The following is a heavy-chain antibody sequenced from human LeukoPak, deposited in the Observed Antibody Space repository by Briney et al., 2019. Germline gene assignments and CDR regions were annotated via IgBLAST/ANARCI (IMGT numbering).Heavy chain of an antibody. V-gene: IGHV3-48*03. CDR3: ARGSGGYSGWFDP. CDR2: ISSSGSSM. Sequence: PGGSLSLSGAASGFTSSSYEMNWVRQAPGKGLEWVSYISSSGSSMYYADSVKGRFTISRDNAKNSLYLQMSSLRAEDTAVYYCARGSGGYSGWFDPWGQGTLVTVSS. D-gene: IGHD5-12*01. J-gene: IGHJ5*02. CDR1: GFTSSSYE.